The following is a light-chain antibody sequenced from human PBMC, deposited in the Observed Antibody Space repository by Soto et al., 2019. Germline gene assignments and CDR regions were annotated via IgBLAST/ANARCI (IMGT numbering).Light chain of an antibody. CDR1: KGIRNE. Sequence: DIQMTQSPGSLSASLGDRLTITCRASKGIRNELGWYQQQPGKAHKRLIHAASSLQSGGPSRSSGNGSGTEFTLPISSMQPADFATYYCLQHNIYPVTFAGGT. CDR3: LQHNIYPVT. V-gene: IGKV1-17*01. J-gene: IGKJ4*01. CDR2: AAS.